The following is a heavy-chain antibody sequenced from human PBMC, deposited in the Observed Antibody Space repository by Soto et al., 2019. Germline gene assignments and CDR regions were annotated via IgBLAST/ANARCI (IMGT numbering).Heavy chain of an antibody. CDR2: INPSTGAT. J-gene: IGHJ4*02. CDR3: ARINWNDADY. Sequence: ASVKVSCKASGYIFIGYYMYWVRQAPGQGLEWMGWINPSTGATNFAQKFQGRVTLTRDTSSSTAYMGLRTLRSDDTALYYCARINWNDADYWGQGTLVTVSS. V-gene: IGHV1-2*02. CDR1: GYIFIGYY. D-gene: IGHD1-20*01.